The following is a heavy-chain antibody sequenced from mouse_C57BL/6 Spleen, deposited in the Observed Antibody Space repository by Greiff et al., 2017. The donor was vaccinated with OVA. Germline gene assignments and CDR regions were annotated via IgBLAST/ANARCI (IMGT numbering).Heavy chain of an antibody. CDR3: SWIYYDYDYFDY. CDR2: IYPGSGST. J-gene: IGHJ2*01. Sequence: QVQLQQPGAELVKPGASVKMSCKASGYTFTSYWITWVKQRPGQGLEWIGDIYPGSGSTNYNEKFKSKATLTVDTSSSTAYMQLSSLTSEDSAVYYCSWIYYDYDYFDYWGQGTTLTVSS. D-gene: IGHD2-4*01. CDR1: GYTFTSYW. V-gene: IGHV1-55*01.